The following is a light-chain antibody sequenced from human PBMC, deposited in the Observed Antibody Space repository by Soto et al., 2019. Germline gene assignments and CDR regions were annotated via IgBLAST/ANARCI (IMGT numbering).Light chain of an antibody. CDR2: GAS. J-gene: IGKJ1*01. Sequence: EIVMTQSPATLSVSPGERATLSCRASQSVSSSLAWYQQKPGQAPRLLIYGASTRATGLPARFSGSGSGTEFTLTISSLQSEDFAVYYSHQYTDWPWTFGQGTKVEIK. V-gene: IGKV3-15*01. CDR3: HQYTDWPWT. CDR1: QSVSSS.